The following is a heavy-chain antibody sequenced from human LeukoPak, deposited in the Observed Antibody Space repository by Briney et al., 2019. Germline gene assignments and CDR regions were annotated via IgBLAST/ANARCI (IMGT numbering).Heavy chain of an antibody. CDR3: AKEGDYYDSSGYYFPYYFDY. J-gene: IGHJ4*02. D-gene: IGHD3-22*01. CDR2: ISGSGGST. Sequence: PGGSLRLSCAASGFTFSSYAMSWVRQAPGKGLEWVSAISGSGGSTYYADSVKGRFTISRDNSKNTLYLQMNSLRAEDTAVYYCAKEGDYYDSSGYYFPYYFDYWGQGTLVTVSS. V-gene: IGHV3-23*01. CDR1: GFTFSSYA.